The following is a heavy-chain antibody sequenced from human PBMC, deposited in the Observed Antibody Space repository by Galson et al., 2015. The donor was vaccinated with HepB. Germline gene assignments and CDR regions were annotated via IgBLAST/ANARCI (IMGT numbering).Heavy chain of an antibody. V-gene: IGHV1-69*05. Sequence: SVKVSCKASGGTFSSYAISWVRQAPGQGLEWMGGIIPIFGTANYAQNFQGRVTISRDTSASTAYMELSSLRSEDTAVYYCARGTSGSYHSSLDYWGQGTLVTVSS. CDR1: GGTFSSYA. CDR2: IIPIFGTA. D-gene: IGHD1-26*01. J-gene: IGHJ4*02. CDR3: ARGTSGSYHSSLDY.